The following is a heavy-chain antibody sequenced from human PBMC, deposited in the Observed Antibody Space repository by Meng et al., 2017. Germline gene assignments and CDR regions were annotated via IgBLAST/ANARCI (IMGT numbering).Heavy chain of an antibody. V-gene: IGHV3-7*01. CDR3: ARYSGYEKYYYYGMDV. CDR1: GFPSSSYW. Sequence: GESLKISCAASGFPSSSYWMSWVRQAPGKGLEWVANIKQDGSEKYYVDSVKGRFTIARDNAKNSLYLQMNSLRAEDTAVYYCARYSGYEKYYYYGMDVWGQGTTVTVSS. J-gene: IGHJ6*02. D-gene: IGHD5-12*01. CDR2: IKQDGSEK.